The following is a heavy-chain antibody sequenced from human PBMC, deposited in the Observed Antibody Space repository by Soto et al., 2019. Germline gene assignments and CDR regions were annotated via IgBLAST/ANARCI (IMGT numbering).Heavy chain of an antibody. CDR3: VGKGFAF. CDR1: GFTVSSNF. J-gene: IGHJ5*01. D-gene: IGHD1-1*01. V-gene: IGHV3-53*02. CDR2: IYRGGGT. Sequence: EVQLVETGGGLIQPGGSLRLSCAASGFTVSSNFMNWVRQAPGKGLEWVSVIYRGGGTYYADSVKGRFTISRDNSTKTLYLHMDCLRVEDTAIYYCVGKGFAFWGQGPLVTVSS.